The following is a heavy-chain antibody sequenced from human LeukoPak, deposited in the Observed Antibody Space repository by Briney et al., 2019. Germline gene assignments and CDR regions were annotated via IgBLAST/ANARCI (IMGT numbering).Heavy chain of an antibody. J-gene: IGHJ4*02. V-gene: IGHV3-21*01. CDR2: ITSSSSYI. D-gene: IGHD5-24*01. Sequence: PGGSLRLSCAVSGITLSSYSMSWVRQAPGKGLEWVSSITSSSSYIYYADSVKGRFTISRDNAKNSLYLQMNSLRAEDTAVYYCASNGDGYNSPLNYWGQGTLVTVSS. CDR1: GITLSSYS. CDR3: ASNGDGYNSPLNY.